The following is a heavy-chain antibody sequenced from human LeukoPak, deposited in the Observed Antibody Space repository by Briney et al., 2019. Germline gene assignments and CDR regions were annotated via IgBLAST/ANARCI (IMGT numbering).Heavy chain of an antibody. D-gene: IGHD2/OR15-2a*01. V-gene: IGHV3-23*01. CDR2: ISGSGGTT. CDR1: GFTFNSYA. CDR3: AKTIGPPYYFDY. J-gene: IGHJ4*02. Sequence: GGSLRLSCAASGFTFNSYAMNWVRQAPGKGLEWVSGISGSGGTTYYVDSVKGRFTISRDNSKNTLYLQMNSLRAEDTAVYYCAKTIGPPYYFDYWGQGTLVTVSS.